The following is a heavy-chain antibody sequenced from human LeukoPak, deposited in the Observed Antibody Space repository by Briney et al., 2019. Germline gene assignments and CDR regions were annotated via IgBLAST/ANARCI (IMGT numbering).Heavy chain of an antibody. CDR1: GGTFSSNA. D-gene: IGHD6-19*01. CDR3: AKDSGYSSGWYGDY. J-gene: IGHJ4*02. V-gene: IGHV1-69*01. CDR2: IIPRFGTV. Sequence: SMKVSCKASGGTFSSNAISWVRQAPGQGLEWMGGIIPRFGTVNYAQKFQGRVTITADESTSTAYMEVSSLRSEDTAVYYCAKDSGYSSGWYGDYWGQGTLVTVSS.